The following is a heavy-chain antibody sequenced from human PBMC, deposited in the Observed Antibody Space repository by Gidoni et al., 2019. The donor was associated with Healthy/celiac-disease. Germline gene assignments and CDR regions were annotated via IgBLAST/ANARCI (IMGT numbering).Heavy chain of an antibody. Sequence: EVQLVESGGGLVQPGGSLRLSCAASGFTFSSYDMNWVRQAPGQGLGWVSYISSSGSTIYYADSVKGRFTISRDNAKNSLYLQMNSLRAEDTAVYYCARGVGNFPIVVVTTNFDYWGQGTLVTVSS. CDR2: ISSSGSTI. V-gene: IGHV3-48*03. D-gene: IGHD2-21*02. J-gene: IGHJ4*02. CDR3: ARGVGNFPIVVVTTNFDY. CDR1: GFTFSSYD.